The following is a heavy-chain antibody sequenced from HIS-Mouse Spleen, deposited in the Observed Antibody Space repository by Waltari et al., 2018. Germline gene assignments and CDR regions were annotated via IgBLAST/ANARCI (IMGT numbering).Heavy chain of an antibody. V-gene: IGHV4-31*03. D-gene: IGHD3-16*01. CDR2: IYYSGST. Sequence: QVQLQESGPGLVKPSQTLSLTCTVSGGSISSGGYSWSWIRQHPGKGRGWIGYIYYSGSTYYNPSRKSRVTRSVDTSKNQFSLKLSSVTAADTAVYYCARAPIRGYWYFDLWGRGTLVTVSS. CDR3: ARAPIRGYWYFDL. J-gene: IGHJ2*01. CDR1: GGSISSGGYS.